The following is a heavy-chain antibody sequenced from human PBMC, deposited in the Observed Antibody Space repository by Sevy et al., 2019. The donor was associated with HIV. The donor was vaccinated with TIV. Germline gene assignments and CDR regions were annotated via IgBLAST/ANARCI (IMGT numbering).Heavy chain of an antibody. Sequence: GGSLRLSCAASGFTFDDYAMHWVRQAPGKGLEWVSGISWNSGSIGYAHSVKGRYIISRDNAKNSLYLQMNSLRAEDTALYYCAKDPYGDYVRGGHFFDYWGQGTLVTVSS. CDR2: ISWNSGSI. D-gene: IGHD4-17*01. CDR1: GFTFDDYA. J-gene: IGHJ4*02. CDR3: AKDPYGDYVRGGHFFDY. V-gene: IGHV3-9*01.